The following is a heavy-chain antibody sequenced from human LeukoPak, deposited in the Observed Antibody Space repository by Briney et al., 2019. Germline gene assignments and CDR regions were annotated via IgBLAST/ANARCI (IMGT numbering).Heavy chain of an antibody. CDR1: GFTLSTYS. CDR2: ISTSSTYI. D-gene: IGHD3-22*01. V-gene: IGHV3-21*01. CDR3: ARVGDYDSSGYCDY. J-gene: IGHJ4*02. Sequence: GGSLRLSCATSGFTLSTYSMSWVRQAPGKGLEWVSSISTSSTYIYYADSVKGRFTISRDNSKKSLYLQMNSLRAEDTAVYYCARVGDYDSSGYCDYWGQGTLVTVSS.